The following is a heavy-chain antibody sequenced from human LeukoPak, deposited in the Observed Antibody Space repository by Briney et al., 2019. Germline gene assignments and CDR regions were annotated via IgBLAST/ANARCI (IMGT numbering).Heavy chain of an antibody. V-gene: IGHV4-39*01. CDR2: IYYSGST. CDR1: NGSISSSTYY. Sequence: SETLSLTCTVSNGSISSSTYYWGWIRQPPGKGLEWIGNIYYSGSTYYNPSLKNRLTISVDTSKNQFSLKLSSVTAADTAVYYCARTRYYYGSRSYGAPYYFDYWGQGTLVTVSS. CDR3: ARTRYYYGSRSYGAPYYFDY. J-gene: IGHJ4*02. D-gene: IGHD3-10*01.